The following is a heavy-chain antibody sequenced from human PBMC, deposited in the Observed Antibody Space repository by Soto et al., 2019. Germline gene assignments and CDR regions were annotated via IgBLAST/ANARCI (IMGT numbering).Heavy chain of an antibody. CDR1: GFTFTSSA. J-gene: IGHJ6*02. CDR3: AADLGLRYFDWLLYRYGMDV. CDR2: IVVGSGNT. D-gene: IGHD3-9*01. V-gene: IGHV1-58*02. Sequence: SVKVSCKASGFTFTSSAMQWVRQARGQRLEWIGWIVVGSGNTNYAQKFQERVTITRDMSTSTAYMELSSLRSEDTAVYYCAADLGLRYFDWLLYRYGMDVWGQGTTVTVSS.